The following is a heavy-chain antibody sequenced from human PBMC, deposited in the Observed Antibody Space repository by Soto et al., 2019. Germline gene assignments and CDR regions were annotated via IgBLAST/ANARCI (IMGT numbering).Heavy chain of an antibody. CDR2: ISYDGSNK. J-gene: IGHJ5*02. CDR3: ERDRGKDYYPSGSVNWFDT. V-gene: IGHV3-30-3*01. D-gene: IGHD3-10*01. Sequence: GGSLRLSCAASGFTFSSYAMHWVRQAPGKGLEWVAVISYDGSNKYYADSVKGRFTISRDNSKNTLYLQMNSLRAEDTAVYYCERDRGKDYYPSGSVNWFDTWGQGTLVTVSS. CDR1: GFTFSSYA.